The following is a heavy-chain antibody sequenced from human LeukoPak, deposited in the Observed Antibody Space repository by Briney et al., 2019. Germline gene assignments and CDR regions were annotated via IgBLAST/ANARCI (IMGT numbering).Heavy chain of an antibody. CDR3: AKGGYSYGTFDY. CDR1: GFTFSDYY. V-gene: IGHV3-23*01. J-gene: IGHJ4*02. D-gene: IGHD5-18*01. CDR2: ISGCGGST. Sequence: GGSLRLSCAASGFTFSDYYMSWIRQAPGKGLEWVSAISGCGGSTYYADSVKGRFTISRDNSKNTLYLQMNSLRAEDTAVYYCAKGGYSYGTFDYWGQGTLVAVSS.